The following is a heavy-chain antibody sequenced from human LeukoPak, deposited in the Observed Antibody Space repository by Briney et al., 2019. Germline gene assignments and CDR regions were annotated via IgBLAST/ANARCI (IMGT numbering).Heavy chain of an antibody. J-gene: IGHJ6*03. V-gene: IGHV3-9*01. D-gene: IGHD4-17*01. CDR1: GFTFDDYA. Sequence: GGSLRLSCAASGFTFDDYAMHWVRQAPGKGLEWVSGISWNSGSIGYADSVKGRFTISRDNAKNSLYLQMNSLRAEDTALYYCAKDFSYAYYYYYMDVWGRGTTVTVSS. CDR3: AKDFSYAYYYYYMDV. CDR2: ISWNSGSI.